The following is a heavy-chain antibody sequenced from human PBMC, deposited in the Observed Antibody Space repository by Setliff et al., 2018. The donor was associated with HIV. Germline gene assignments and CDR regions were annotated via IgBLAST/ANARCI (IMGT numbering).Heavy chain of an antibody. J-gene: IGHJ6*03. Sequence: KPSETLSLTCAVSGYSLSSDYYWGWIRQPPGKGLEWIASIYHSGSTYYNPSLKSRVTISVDTSKNQFFLKVTSVTAADTAVYYCARTLSTMVKTDGYYDYYYMDVWGKGTTVTVSS. V-gene: IGHV4-38-2*01. D-gene: IGHD3-10*01. CDR3: ARTLSTMVKTDGYYDYYYMDV. CDR1: GYSLSSDYY. CDR2: IYHSGST.